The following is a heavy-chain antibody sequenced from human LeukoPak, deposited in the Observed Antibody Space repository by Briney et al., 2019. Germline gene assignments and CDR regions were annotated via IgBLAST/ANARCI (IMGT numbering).Heavy chain of an antibody. Sequence: GGSLRLSCAASGFTFSSYWMSWVRQAPGKGLEWVANIKQDGSEKYYVDSVKGRFTISRDNAKNSLYLQMNSLRAEDTAVYYCARLVYDILTGYYTGTYGMDVWGQGTTVTVSS. D-gene: IGHD3-9*01. J-gene: IGHJ6*02. CDR1: GFTFSSYW. CDR2: IKQDGSEK. CDR3: ARLVYDILTGYYTGTYGMDV. V-gene: IGHV3-7*01.